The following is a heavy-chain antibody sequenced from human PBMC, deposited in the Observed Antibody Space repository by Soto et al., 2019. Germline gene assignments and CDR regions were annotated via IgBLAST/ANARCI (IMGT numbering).Heavy chain of an antibody. Sequence: QVQLVQSGAEVKKPGSSVKVSCKASGGTFSTYTITWVRQAPGQGLEWMGRIIPIIGIINYAQKFQGRVTMSGDKSRYSAYMAPTELRSDDTALYYCAGHPDSRYTHSHASPYPWGQGTLVTVSS. CDR3: AGHPDSRYTHSHASPYP. CDR1: GGTFSTYT. V-gene: IGHV1-69*02. CDR2: IIPIIGII. J-gene: IGHJ5*02. D-gene: IGHD5-12*01.